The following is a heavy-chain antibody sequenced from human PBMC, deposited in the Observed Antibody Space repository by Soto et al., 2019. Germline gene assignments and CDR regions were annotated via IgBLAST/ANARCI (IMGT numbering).Heavy chain of an antibody. D-gene: IGHD3-16*02. J-gene: IGHJ4*02. CDR3: ARAYYDYVWGSYRPGPLYFDY. CDR2: INHSGST. CDR1: GGSFSGYY. V-gene: IGHV4-34*01. Sequence: SETLSLTCAVYGGSFSGYYWSWIRQPPGKGLEWIGEINHSGSTNCNPSLKSRVTISVDTSKNQFSLKLSSVTAADTAVYYCARAYYDYVWGSYRPGPLYFDYWGQGTLVTVSS.